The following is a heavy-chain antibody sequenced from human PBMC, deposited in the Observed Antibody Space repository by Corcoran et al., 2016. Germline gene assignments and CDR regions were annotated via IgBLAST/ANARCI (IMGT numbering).Heavy chain of an antibody. D-gene: IGHD4-4*01. CDR2: INHSGST. CDR1: GGSFSGYY. CDR3: ARGHLTGWFDP. J-gene: IGHJ5*02. Sequence: QVQLQQWGAGLLKPSETLSLTCAVYGGSFSGYYWSWIRQPPGKGLEWIGEINHSGSTNYNPSLKSRVTISVDTSKNQFSLKLSSVTAADTAVYYWARGHLTGWFDPWGQGTLVTVSS. V-gene: IGHV4-34*01.